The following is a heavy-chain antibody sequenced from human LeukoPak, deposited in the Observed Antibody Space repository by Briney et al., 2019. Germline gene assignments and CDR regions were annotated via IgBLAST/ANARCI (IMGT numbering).Heavy chain of an antibody. CDR3: AISVYSGGSDY. CDR1: GFTFSSYG. Sequence: GGSLRLSCAASGFTFSSYGMHWVRQAPGKGLEWVAVISYGGSNKFYADSVKGRFTISRDNSKNTLYLQMNSLRAEDTAVYYCAISVYSGGSDYWGQGTLVTVSS. V-gene: IGHV3-30*03. J-gene: IGHJ4*02. CDR2: ISYGGSNK. D-gene: IGHD1-26*01.